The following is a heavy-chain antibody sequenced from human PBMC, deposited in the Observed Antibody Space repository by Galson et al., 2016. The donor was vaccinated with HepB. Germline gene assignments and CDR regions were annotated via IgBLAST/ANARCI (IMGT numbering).Heavy chain of an antibody. D-gene: IGHD1-26*01. J-gene: IGHJ3*02. Sequence: SLRLSCAASGFTFNDYWMHWVRQVPGRGLDWVSRINNDGSSSTYADSVKGRFTISRDNAKNTLYLQMDSLRAEDTTVYYCVRDMYGSYFAFDICGQGTMVTVSS. CDR2: INNDGSSS. CDR1: GFTFNDYW. V-gene: IGHV3-74*01. CDR3: VRDMYGSYFAFDI.